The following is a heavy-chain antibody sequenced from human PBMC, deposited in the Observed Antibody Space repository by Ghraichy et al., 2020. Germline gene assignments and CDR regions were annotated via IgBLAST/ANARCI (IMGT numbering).Heavy chain of an antibody. CDR1: GDSVSSIGVA. CDR2: TYYKSKWYN. CDR3: ARQTNWFNP. Sequence: TLSLTCAISGDSVSSIGVAWNWIRQSPSRGLEWLGRTYYKSKWYNDYAESVKSRLTINPDTSKNQVSLQLNSVTPEDTAVYYCARQTNWFNPWGQGTLVTVSS. V-gene: IGHV6-1*01. J-gene: IGHJ5*02.